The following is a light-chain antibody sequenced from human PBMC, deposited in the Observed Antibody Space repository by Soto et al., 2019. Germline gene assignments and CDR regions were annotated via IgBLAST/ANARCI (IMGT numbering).Light chain of an antibody. Sequence: EIVLTQSPATLSLSPGERATLSCRASQSVSSYLAWYQQKPGQAPRLLIYDASNRATGTPARFSGSESGTDFTLTISSLEPEDFAVYYCQQRSNWPPTLTFGGGTKVEIK. CDR2: DAS. V-gene: IGKV3-11*01. CDR1: QSVSSY. J-gene: IGKJ4*01. CDR3: QQRSNWPPTLT.